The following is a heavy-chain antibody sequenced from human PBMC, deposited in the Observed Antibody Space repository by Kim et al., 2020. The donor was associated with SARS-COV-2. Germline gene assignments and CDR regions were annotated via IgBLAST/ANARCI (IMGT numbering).Heavy chain of an antibody. J-gene: IGHJ4*02. CDR1: GFTFDDYG. D-gene: IGHD3-22*01. CDR2: INWNGGST. Sequence: GGSLRLSCAASGFTFDDYGMSWVRQAPGKGLEWVSGINWNGGSTGYADSVKGRFTISRDNAKNSLYLQMNSLRDEDTALYYCAREGYYYDSSGYSEIYFDYWGQGTLVTVSS. V-gene: IGHV3-20*04. CDR3: AREGYYYDSSGYSEIYFDY.